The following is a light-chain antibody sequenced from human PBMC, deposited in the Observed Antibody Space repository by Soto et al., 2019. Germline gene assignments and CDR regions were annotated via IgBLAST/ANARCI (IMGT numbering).Light chain of an antibody. CDR1: QSVSTF. CDR3: QQYGSSFWT. Sequence: EIVLTQSPATLSSSPGERATPSCRASQSVSTFLAWYQQKPGQAPRLLIHDASIRATGIPDRFSGSGSGTDFTLTISRLEPEDFAVYYCQQYGSSFWTFGQGTKV. J-gene: IGKJ1*01. V-gene: IGKV3-20*01. CDR2: DAS.